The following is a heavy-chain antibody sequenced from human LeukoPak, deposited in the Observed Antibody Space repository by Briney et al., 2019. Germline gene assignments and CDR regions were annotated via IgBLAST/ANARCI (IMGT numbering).Heavy chain of an antibody. D-gene: IGHD1-26*01. CDR3: ARIRRRISGSYPRWFDP. V-gene: IGHV1-2*02. Sequence: GASVKVSCKASGYTFTGYYMHWVRQAPGQGLGWMGWINPNSGGTNYAQKFQGRVTMTRDTSISTAYMELSRLRSDDTAVYYCARIRRRISGSYPRWFDPWGQGTLVTVSS. CDR2: INPNSGGT. J-gene: IGHJ5*02. CDR1: GYTFTGYY.